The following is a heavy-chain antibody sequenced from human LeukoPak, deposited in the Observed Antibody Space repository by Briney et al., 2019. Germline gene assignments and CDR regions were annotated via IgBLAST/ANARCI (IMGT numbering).Heavy chain of an antibody. D-gene: IGHD3-16*01. CDR1: GFPFSSYS. Sequence: GGSLRLSCAASGFPFSSYSMNWVRQAPGKGLEWVSSISSSSNIYYADSVKGRFSISRDNAKSSLDLQMNSLRAEDTAVYYCARAMSTFGGVRNYFDSWGQGTLVTVSS. V-gene: IGHV3-21*06. CDR3: ARAMSTFGGVRNYFDS. J-gene: IGHJ4*02. CDR2: ISSSSNI.